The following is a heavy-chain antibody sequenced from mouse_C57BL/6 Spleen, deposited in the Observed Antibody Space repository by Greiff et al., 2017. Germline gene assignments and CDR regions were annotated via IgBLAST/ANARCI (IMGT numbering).Heavy chain of an antibody. CDR2: IDPETGGT. CDR1: GYTFTDYE. CDR3: TRGLHYYGSSYVYFDY. Sequence: VQLQQSGAELVRPGASVTLSCKASGYTFTDYEMHWVKQTPVHGLEWSGAIDPETGGTAYNQKFKGKAILTADKSSSTAYMELRSLTSEDSAAYYCTRGLHYYGSSYVYFDYWGQGTTLTVSS. V-gene: IGHV1-15*01. D-gene: IGHD1-1*01. J-gene: IGHJ2*01.